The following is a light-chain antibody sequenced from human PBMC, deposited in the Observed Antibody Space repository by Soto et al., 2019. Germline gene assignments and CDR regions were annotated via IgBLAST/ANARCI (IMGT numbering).Light chain of an antibody. Sequence: EILLTQSPDTLSLSPGERATLSCRAAQSVVTRLAWYQQKTGQAPRLLISGASSRATGIPDRFTGSGSETSFTLTISRLEPEDFALYYCQHYQSGHPITFGQGTRLEIK. CDR3: QHYQSGHPIT. CDR1: QSVVTR. V-gene: IGKV3-20*01. CDR2: GAS. J-gene: IGKJ5*01.